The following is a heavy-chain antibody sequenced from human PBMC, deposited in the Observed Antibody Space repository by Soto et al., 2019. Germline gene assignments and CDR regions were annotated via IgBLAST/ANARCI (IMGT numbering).Heavy chain of an antibody. V-gene: IGHV3-23*01. CDR2: ISASGLST. Sequence: GGSLRLSCAASGFTFNTYGMAWVRQTPGRGLDWVSFISASGLSTYYADSVEGRFTISRDNSKSTLYLQMNSLRADDTAVYFCAKDTLDDYRDSGFDYWGQGTQVTVSS. CDR1: GFTFNTYG. D-gene: IGHD4-17*01. J-gene: IGHJ4*02. CDR3: AKDTLDDYRDSGFDY.